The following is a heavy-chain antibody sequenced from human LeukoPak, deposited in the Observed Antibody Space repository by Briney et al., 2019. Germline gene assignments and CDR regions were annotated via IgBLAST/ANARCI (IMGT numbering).Heavy chain of an antibody. CDR2: VWFDNSNE. CDR1: GFKFNDYG. Sequence: PGGPLRLSCTASGFKFNDYGMYWVRLPSQKGPEWVALVWFDNSNEHYADSVKGRFFISRNNDENTLFLHMNSLTVEDTAVYYCAKGRGPTPLGDAGADVWGKGTAVAVSA. CDR3: AKGRGPTPLGDAGADV. V-gene: IGHV3-33*06. D-gene: IGHD1-26*01. J-gene: IGHJ6*04.